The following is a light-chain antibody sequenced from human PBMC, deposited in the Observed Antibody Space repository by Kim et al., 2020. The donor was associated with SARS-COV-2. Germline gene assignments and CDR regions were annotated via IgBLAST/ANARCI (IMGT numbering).Light chain of an antibody. J-gene: IGKJ4*01. CDR2: DAS. CDR3: QQTNNWIT. Sequence: PGERATLSCRASQSVSNSLAWYQQKPGQAPRLLIYDASNRATGIPARFSGSGSGTDSTLTISSLEPEDFAVYYCQQTNNWITFGGGTKVDIK. CDR1: QSVSNS. V-gene: IGKV3-11*01.